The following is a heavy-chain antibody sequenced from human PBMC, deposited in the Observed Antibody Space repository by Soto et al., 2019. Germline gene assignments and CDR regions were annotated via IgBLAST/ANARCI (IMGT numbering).Heavy chain of an antibody. CDR1: GGSISSSSYY. Sequence: QLQLQESGPGLVKPSETLSLTCTVSGGSISSSSYYWGWIRQPPGKGLEWIGSIYYSGSAYCNPSLKRRVTISVDTSNNQFSLNLTSVTAADTAVYYCARRGRAFDYWGQGTLITVSS. V-gene: IGHV4-39*01. J-gene: IGHJ4*02. CDR2: IYYSGSA. CDR3: ARRGRAFDY. D-gene: IGHD1-26*01.